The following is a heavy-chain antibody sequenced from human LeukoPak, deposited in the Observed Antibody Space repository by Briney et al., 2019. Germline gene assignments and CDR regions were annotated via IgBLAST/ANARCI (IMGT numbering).Heavy chain of an antibody. D-gene: IGHD3-9*01. CDR3: AKDRRLFCCYYMDV. Sequence: GGSLRLSCAASGSAFSTYSMNWVRQAPGKGLEWVSAISGSGGSTYYADSVKGRFTISRDNSKNTLYLQMNSLRAEDTAVYYCAKDRRLFCCYYMDVWGKGTTVTISS. CDR1: GSAFSTYS. V-gene: IGHV3-23*01. J-gene: IGHJ6*03. CDR2: ISGSGGST.